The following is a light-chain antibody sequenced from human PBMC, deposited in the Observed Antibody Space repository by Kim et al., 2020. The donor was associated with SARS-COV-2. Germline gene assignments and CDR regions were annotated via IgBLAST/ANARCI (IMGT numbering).Light chain of an antibody. J-gene: IGLJ2*01. CDR1: SSGVGSYYY. Sequence: GQSITISCIGTSSGVGSYYYVSWYQQHPGNTPKLMLYNVNNRPSGVSNRFSGSKSDNTASLTISGLQAEDEAEYYCSSYTRSSTLVFGGGTQLTVL. CDR3: SSYTRSSTLV. CDR2: NVN. V-gene: IGLV2-14*03.